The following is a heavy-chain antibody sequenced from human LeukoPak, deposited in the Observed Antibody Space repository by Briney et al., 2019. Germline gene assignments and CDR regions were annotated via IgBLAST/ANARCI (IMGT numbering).Heavy chain of an antibody. CDR2: ISGSGDST. CDR1: GFTVSSNY. J-gene: IGHJ4*02. Sequence: GGSLRLSCAASGFTVSSNYMSWVRQAPGKGLEWVSAISGSGDSTYYADSVKGRFTISRGNSKNTLYLQMNSLRAEDTAVYYCAKRGLRDYYGSGSYYNVDYWGQGTLVTVSS. V-gene: IGHV3-23*01. D-gene: IGHD3-10*01. CDR3: AKRGLRDYYGSGSYYNVDY.